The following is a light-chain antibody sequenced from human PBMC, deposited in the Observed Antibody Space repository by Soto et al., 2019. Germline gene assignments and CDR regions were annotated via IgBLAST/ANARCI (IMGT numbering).Light chain of an antibody. V-gene: IGKV3-15*01. J-gene: IGKJ1*01. CDR2: SAS. Sequence: EIVMTQSPATLSVSPGERATLSCRASQSVSSNLAWYQQKPGQAPRLLIYSASTRATAVPARFSGSGSGTDFTLTITSLQSDDSGVYYCQQYKDWPTTFGQGTKVDIK. CDR1: QSVSSN. CDR3: QQYKDWPTT.